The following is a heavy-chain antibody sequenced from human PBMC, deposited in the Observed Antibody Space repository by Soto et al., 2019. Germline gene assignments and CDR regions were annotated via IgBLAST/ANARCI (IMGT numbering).Heavy chain of an antibody. CDR1: GGTFSSYA. CDR3: ARDPYCSSTSCYRRQSYYYGMDV. J-gene: IGHJ6*02. CDR2: IIPIFGTA. V-gene: IGHV1-69*13. Sequence: SVKVSCKASGGTFSSYAISWVRQAPGQGXEWMGGIIPIFGTANYAQKFQGRVTITADESTSTAYMELSSLRSEDTAVYYCARDPYCSSTSCYRRQSYYYGMDVWGQGTTVTVFS. D-gene: IGHD2-2*02.